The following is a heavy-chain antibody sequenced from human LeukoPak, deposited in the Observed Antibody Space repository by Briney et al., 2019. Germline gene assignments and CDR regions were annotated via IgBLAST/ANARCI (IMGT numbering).Heavy chain of an antibody. CDR1: GFTFSSYS. D-gene: IGHD3-22*01. V-gene: IGHV3-21*01. Sequence: PGGSLRLSCAASGFTFSSYSMNWVRQAPGKGLEWVSSISSSSSYIYYADSVKGRFTISRDNAKNSLYLQMNSLRAEDTAVYYCVTSAITMIVVVIRRYWGQGTLVTVSS. CDR2: ISSSSSYI. CDR3: VTSAITMIVVVIRRY. J-gene: IGHJ4*02.